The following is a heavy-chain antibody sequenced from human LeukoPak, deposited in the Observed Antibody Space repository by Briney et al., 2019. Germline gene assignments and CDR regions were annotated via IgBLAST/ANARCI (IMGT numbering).Heavy chain of an antibody. CDR3: ARQHDSYYYYYIDV. CDR1: GYSISNGSY. J-gene: IGHJ6*03. CDR2: LYHSDSA. Sequence: SETLSLTCAVSGYSISNGSYWVWIRQPPGRGLEWIGSLYHSDSAYYNTSLRSRVSMSVDTSKNQFSLTLSFVTAADTAVYYCARQHDSYYYYYIDVWGSGTTVTVSS. V-gene: IGHV4-38-2*01.